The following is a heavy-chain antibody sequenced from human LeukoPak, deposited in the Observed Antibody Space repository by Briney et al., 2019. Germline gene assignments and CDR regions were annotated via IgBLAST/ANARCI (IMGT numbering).Heavy chain of an antibody. J-gene: IGHJ3*02. CDR3: ARPPPEQLGAAAPPVDAFDI. CDR1: GFSLSTSGMC. V-gene: IGHV2-70*11. CDR2: IDWDDDK. D-gene: IGHD6-13*01. Sequence: SGPTLVNPTQTLTLTCTFSGFSLSTSGMCVSWIRQPPGKALEWLARIDWDDDKYYSTSLKTRLTISKDTSKNQVVLTMTNMDPVDTATYYCARPPPEQLGAAAPPVDAFDIWGQGTMVTVSS.